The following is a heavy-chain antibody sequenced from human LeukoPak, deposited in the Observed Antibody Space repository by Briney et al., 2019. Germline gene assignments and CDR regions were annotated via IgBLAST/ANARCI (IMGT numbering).Heavy chain of an antibody. CDR1: GGSISSSNW. CDR2: IYHSGST. CDR3: AREASSSWYQAPYYFDY. D-gene: IGHD6-13*01. Sequence: SGTLSLTCAVSGGSISSSNWWSWVRPPPGKGLEWIGEIYHSGSTNYNPSLKSRVTISVDKSKNQFSLKLSSVTAADTAVYYCAREASSSWYQAPYYFDYWGQGTLVTVSS. J-gene: IGHJ4*02. V-gene: IGHV4-4*02.